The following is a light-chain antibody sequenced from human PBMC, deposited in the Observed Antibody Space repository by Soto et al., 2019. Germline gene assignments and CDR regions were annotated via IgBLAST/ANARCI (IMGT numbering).Light chain of an antibody. J-gene: IGKJ2*01. CDR3: QQYQSYSPT. V-gene: IGKV1-5*03. CDR1: QSIGHY. CDR2: KAS. Sequence: EIQMTQSPPTLSASVGDRVTSTCRASQSIGHYLSWHQQKTGKAPKLLIYKASNLESGVPSRFCGSGSGTEFTLTFTSLQPDVLATYYCQQYQSYSPTFGQGAKLEI.